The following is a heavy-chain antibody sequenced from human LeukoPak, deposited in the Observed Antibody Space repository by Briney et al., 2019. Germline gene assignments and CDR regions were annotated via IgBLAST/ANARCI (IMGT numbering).Heavy chain of an antibody. D-gene: IGHD5-12*01. V-gene: IGHV3-7*04. CDR3: ARDAGNSGYDLFDF. CDR2: IKKDGGEK. Sequence: GGSLRLSCAASGFTFSRYWMSWVRQAPGKGLEWVANIKKDGGEKNYVDSVKGRFTISRDNAKNSLYLQMNSLRVEDTAVYYCARDAGNSGYDLFDFWGQGTLVTVSS. CDR1: GFTFSRYW. J-gene: IGHJ4*02.